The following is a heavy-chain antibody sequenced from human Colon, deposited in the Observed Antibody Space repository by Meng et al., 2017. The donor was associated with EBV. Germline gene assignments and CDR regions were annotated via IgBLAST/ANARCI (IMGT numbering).Heavy chain of an antibody. J-gene: IGHJ3*02. D-gene: IGHD6-19*01. Sequence: QGPLQRLCPGLVRASETLSLTCTVSGGYVGSGGYYWTWIRQPPGKGLEWIGCVYYSGSTNYDPSLKSRITISVDTSKNQFSLELSSVTAADTAVYYCARDLIEQFSDTFDIWGQGTMVTVSS. CDR2: VYYSGST. V-gene: IGHV4-61*08. CDR3: ARDLIEQFSDTFDI. CDR1: GGYVGSGGYY.